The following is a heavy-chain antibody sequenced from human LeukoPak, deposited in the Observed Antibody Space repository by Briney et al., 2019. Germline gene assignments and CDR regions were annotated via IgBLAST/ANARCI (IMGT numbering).Heavy chain of an antibody. Sequence: PGRSLRLSCAASGFNFDYYAMYWVRQVPGKGLEWVSGITRSSGTVDYAASVKGRFTISRDNAKNSLYLQMNSLRPEDTAFYYCAKALHPLTTVTRGALDIWGQGTMVTVSS. CDR3: AKALHPLTTVTRGALDI. D-gene: IGHD4-17*01. CDR2: ITRSSGTV. J-gene: IGHJ3*02. V-gene: IGHV3-9*01. CDR1: GFNFDYYA.